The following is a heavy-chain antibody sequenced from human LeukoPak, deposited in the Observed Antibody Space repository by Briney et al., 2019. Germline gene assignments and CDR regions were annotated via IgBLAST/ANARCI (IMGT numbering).Heavy chain of an antibody. Sequence: GGSLRLSCAASGFTVSSNYMSWVRQAPGKGLEWVSVIYRGGSTYYADSVKGRFTISRDNSKNTLYLQMNSLRAEDTAVYYCASAPGRGGSPSSGFDYWGQGTLVTVSS. CDR1: GFTVSSNY. CDR3: ASAPGRGGSPSSGFDY. V-gene: IGHV3-53*01. CDR2: IYRGGST. J-gene: IGHJ4*02. D-gene: IGHD2-15*01.